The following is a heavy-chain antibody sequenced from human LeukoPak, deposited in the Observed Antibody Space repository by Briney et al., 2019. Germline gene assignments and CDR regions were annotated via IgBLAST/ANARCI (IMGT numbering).Heavy chain of an antibody. V-gene: IGHV3-30-3*01. Sequence: GGSLRLSCAASGFTFSSYAMHWVRQAPGKGLEWVAVISYDGSNKYYADSVKGRFTISRDNSKNTLYLQMNSLRAEDTAVYYCAKDQYCSGGSCYDYYYYYGMDVWGQGTTVTVSS. CDR2: ISYDGSNK. CDR1: GFTFSSYA. CDR3: AKDQYCSGGSCYDYYYYYGMDV. D-gene: IGHD2-15*01. J-gene: IGHJ6*02.